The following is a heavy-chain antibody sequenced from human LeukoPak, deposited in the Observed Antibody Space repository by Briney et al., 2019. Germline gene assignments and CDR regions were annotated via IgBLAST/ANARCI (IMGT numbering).Heavy chain of an antibody. CDR3: ARGLTMVRGVRPFDY. CDR1: GGSISSSNW. J-gene: IGHJ4*02. Sequence: SETLSLTCAVSGGSISSSNWWSWVRQPPGKGLEWIGEIYHSGSTNYNPSLKSRVTISVDKSKNQFSLKLSSVTAADTAVYYCARGLTMVRGVRPFDYWGQGALVTVSS. D-gene: IGHD3-10*01. CDR2: IYHSGST. V-gene: IGHV4-4*02.